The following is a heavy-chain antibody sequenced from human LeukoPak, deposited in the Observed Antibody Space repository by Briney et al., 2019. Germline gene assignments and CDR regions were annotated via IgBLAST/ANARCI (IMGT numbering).Heavy chain of an antibody. CDR3: AREGLSGSYLEY. D-gene: IGHD1-26*01. V-gene: IGHV3-48*01. J-gene: IGHJ4*02. CDR2: IKSTGDIT. CDR1: GFPFSSHG. Sequence: GGSLRLSCAGSGFPFSSHGMNWVRHAPGKGLEWISYIKSTGDITYYADSVKGRFTVSRDNAKNSLYLQMNSLRAEDTAVYYCAREGLSGSYLEYWGQGTLVTVSS.